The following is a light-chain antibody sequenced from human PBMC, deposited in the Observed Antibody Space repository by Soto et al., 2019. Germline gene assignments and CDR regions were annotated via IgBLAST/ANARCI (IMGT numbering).Light chain of an antibody. CDR2: DAS. Sequence: DIQMTQSPSTRSASVGDRVTITCRASQSISSWLAWYQQKPGKAPKLLIYDASGLESGVPSRFSGSGSGTEFTLTISSLQPDDFATYYCQQYNSYLWTFGQGTKVDIK. V-gene: IGKV1-5*01. CDR1: QSISSW. CDR3: QQYNSYLWT. J-gene: IGKJ1*01.